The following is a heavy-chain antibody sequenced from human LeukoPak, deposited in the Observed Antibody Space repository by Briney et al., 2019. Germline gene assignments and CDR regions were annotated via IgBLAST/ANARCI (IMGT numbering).Heavy chain of an antibody. Sequence: SETLSLTCTVSGGSISSYYWSWIRQPPGKGLEWIGYIYYSGSTNYNPSLKSRVTISVDTSKNQFSLKLSSVTAADTAVYYCARDVLRFFDYWGQGTLVTVSS. CDR2: IYYSGST. CDR3: ARDVLRFFDY. J-gene: IGHJ4*02. D-gene: IGHD3-3*01. V-gene: IGHV4-59*08. CDR1: GGSISSYY.